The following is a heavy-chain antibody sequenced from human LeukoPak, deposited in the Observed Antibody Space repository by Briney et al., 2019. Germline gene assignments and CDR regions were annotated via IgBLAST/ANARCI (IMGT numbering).Heavy chain of an antibody. Sequence: GGSLRLSCAASGFTFRNSAMSWVRQAPGKGLEWVAVISYDGNDKHYADSGKGRFTISRDNSKNTLYLQMNSLRVEDTAVYYCAKDQYDYVRGEFDYWGQGTLVTVSS. J-gene: IGHJ4*02. CDR3: AKDQYDYVRGEFDY. V-gene: IGHV3-30*18. D-gene: IGHD3-16*01. CDR1: GFTFRNSA. CDR2: ISYDGNDK.